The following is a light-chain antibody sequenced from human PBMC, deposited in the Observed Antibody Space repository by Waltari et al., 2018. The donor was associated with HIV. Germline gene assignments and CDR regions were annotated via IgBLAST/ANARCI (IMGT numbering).Light chain of an antibody. CDR2: KAS. V-gene: IGKV1-5*03. Sequence: DIQMTQSRSTLSASVGDRIPITCRASQSISKWLAWYQRKSGKAPKLLISKASILESGVPSRCSGSGAGTQFTLTISSVQPDDFATYYCQQYSTSLTFGQGTKLE. CDR3: QQYSTSLT. CDR1: QSISKW. J-gene: IGKJ2*01.